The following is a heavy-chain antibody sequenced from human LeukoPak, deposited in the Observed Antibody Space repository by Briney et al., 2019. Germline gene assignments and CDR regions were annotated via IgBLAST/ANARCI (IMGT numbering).Heavy chain of an antibody. CDR1: GFTFSNAW. Sequence: GGSLRFSCAASGFTFSNAWMSWVRQAPGKGLEWVSAISGSGGSTYYADSVKGRFTISRDNSKNTLYLQMNSLRAEDTAVYYCAKDSTMYYYDSSGYHDAFDIWGQGTMVTVSS. D-gene: IGHD3-22*01. V-gene: IGHV3-23*01. CDR3: AKDSTMYYYDSSGYHDAFDI. J-gene: IGHJ3*02. CDR2: ISGSGGST.